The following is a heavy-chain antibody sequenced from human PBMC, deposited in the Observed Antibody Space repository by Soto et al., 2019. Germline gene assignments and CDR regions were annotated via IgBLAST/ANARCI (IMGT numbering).Heavy chain of an antibody. Sequence: ASVKVSCKASGGTFSSYAISWMRQAPGQGLEWMGGIIPIFGTAHYAQTFQGRVTITADESTSTAYMELSSLRSEDTAVYYCARDSSSSSYNWFDPWGQGTLVTVSS. CDR1: GGTFSSYA. CDR3: ARDSSSSSYNWFDP. V-gene: IGHV1-69*13. J-gene: IGHJ5*02. D-gene: IGHD2-2*01. CDR2: IIPIFGTA.